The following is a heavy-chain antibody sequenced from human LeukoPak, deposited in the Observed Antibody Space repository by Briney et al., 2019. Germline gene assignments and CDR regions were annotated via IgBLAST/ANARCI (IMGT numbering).Heavy chain of an antibody. CDR3: ARGHHGLQY. V-gene: IGHV3-11*06. D-gene: IGHD1-14*01. Sequence: PGGSLRLSCAVSGHTFSDCYMTWVRQAPGKGLEWVSYISTGSSYTTYAESVKGRFTISRDDAKSSLYLQMNSLRAEDTAVYYSARGHHGLQYWGEGTLVTVSS. CDR1: GHTFSDCY. J-gene: IGHJ4*02. CDR2: ISTGSSYT.